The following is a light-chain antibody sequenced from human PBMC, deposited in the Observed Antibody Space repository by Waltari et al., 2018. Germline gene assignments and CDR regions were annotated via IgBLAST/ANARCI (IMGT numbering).Light chain of an antibody. CDR3: QQYNSYSLLT. CDR1: QSISNW. V-gene: IGKV1-5*03. CDR2: KAS. J-gene: IGKJ4*01. Sequence: DIQMTQSPSTLSASVGERFTITCRASQSISNWLACYQQKPGKAPKLLIYKASTVESGVPTWCSGSGSGTEFTLTSSSLQPDDFANYYCQQYNSYSLLTFGGGTKVEIK.